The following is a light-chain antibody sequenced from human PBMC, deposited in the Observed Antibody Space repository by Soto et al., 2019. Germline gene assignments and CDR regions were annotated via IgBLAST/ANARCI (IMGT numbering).Light chain of an antibody. J-gene: IGKJ2*01. V-gene: IGKV3-15*01. CDR1: QSVYSH. CDR3: QQYSKWPPVT. Sequence: EIVMTQSPATLSVSPGERATLSCRASQSVYSHLAWYQQKPGQAPRLLIYGASTRATGIPARFSGSGSGTDFTLTISSLQSEDFAVYYCQQYSKWPPVTFGQGTKLEIK. CDR2: GAS.